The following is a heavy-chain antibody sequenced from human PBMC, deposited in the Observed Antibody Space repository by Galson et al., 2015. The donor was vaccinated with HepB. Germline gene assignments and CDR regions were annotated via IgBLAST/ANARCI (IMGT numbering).Heavy chain of an antibody. D-gene: IGHD5-12*01. CDR1: GYTLTELS. Sequence: SVKVSCKVSGYTLTELSMHWVRQAPGKGLEWMGGFDPEDGETIYAQKFQGRVTMTEDTSTDTAYMELSSLRSEDTAVYYCATDTQGSGYGDYWGQGTLVTVSS. J-gene: IGHJ4*02. CDR3: ATDTQGSGYGDY. CDR2: FDPEDGET. V-gene: IGHV1-24*01.